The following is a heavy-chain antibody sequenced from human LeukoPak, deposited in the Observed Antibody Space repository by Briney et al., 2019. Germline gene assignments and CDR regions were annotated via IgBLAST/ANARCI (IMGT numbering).Heavy chain of an antibody. CDR3: ARDGSGRWYFDY. Sequence: GGSLRPSCAASGFTFSSYGMHWVRQAPGKGLEWVAVIWYDGSNKYYADSVKGRFTISRDNSKNTLYLQMNSLRAEDTAVYYCARDGSGRWYFDYWGQGTLVTVSS. CDR2: IWYDGSNK. D-gene: IGHD3-10*01. J-gene: IGHJ4*02. CDR1: GFTFSSYG. V-gene: IGHV3-33*01.